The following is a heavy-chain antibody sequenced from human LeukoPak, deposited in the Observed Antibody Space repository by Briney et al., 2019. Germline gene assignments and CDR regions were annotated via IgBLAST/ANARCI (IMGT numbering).Heavy chain of an antibody. V-gene: IGHV3-21*01. CDR3: ARVPRGSSSWYPYFDY. Sequence: GGSLRLSCAASGFTFSSYSMNWVRQAPGKGLEWVSSISSSSSYIYYADSVKGRFTISRDNAKNSLYLQMNSLRAEDTAVYYCARVPRGSSSWYPYFDYWGQGTLVTVSS. CDR1: GFTFSSYS. J-gene: IGHJ4*02. CDR2: ISSSSSYI. D-gene: IGHD6-13*01.